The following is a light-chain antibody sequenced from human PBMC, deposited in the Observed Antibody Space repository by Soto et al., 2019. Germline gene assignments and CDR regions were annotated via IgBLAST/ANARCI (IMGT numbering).Light chain of an antibody. CDR2: GNS. J-gene: IGLJ2*01. CDR3: QSYDSSLSGVV. V-gene: IGLV1-40*01. Sequence: QSVLTQPPSVSGAPGQRVTISCTGSSSNIGAGYDVHWYQQFPGTAPKLLIYGNSNRPSGVPDRFSGSESGTSASLAITGLQAEDEADYYCQSYDSSLSGVVFGGGTKVTVL. CDR1: SSNIGAGYD.